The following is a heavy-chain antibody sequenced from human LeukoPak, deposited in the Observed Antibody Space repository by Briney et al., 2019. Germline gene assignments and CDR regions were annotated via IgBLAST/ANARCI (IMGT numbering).Heavy chain of an antibody. CDR2: MNNDGRVI. CDR1: GFTFNTYW. D-gene: IGHD3-16*01. V-gene: IGHV3-74*01. J-gene: IGHJ4*02. Sequence: PWGTLTLSCTVSGFTFNTYWLHWLRQAPGKGLVWVSRMNNDGRVISSADSVKGRFTISRDNAKNTLYLQMNSLRAEDTAVYYGAREFEATGFWALDYWGQGTLVTASS. CDR3: AREFEATGFWALDY.